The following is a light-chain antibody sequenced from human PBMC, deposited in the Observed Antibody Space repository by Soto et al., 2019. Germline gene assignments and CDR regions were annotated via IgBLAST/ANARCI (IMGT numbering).Light chain of an antibody. J-gene: IGKJ1*01. CDR1: QSISSW. CDR3: QQYNSYWT. CDR2: DAS. V-gene: IGKV1-5*01. Sequence: DIQMTQSPSTLSASVGDRVTITCRASQSISSWLAWYQQKPGKAPKLLIYDASSLESGVPSMFSGSGSGTEFTLTFSSLQPDDFATYYCQQYNSYWTFGQGIKV.